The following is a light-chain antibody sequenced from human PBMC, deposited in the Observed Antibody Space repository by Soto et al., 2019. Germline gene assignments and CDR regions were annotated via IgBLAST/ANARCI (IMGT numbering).Light chain of an antibody. CDR2: DAS. V-gene: IGKV3-11*01. J-gene: IGKJ4*01. Sequence: EIVLTQSPATISLSPGERATLSCRASQSVSSYLAWYQPKPGQAPRLLIYDASDRATGIPARFSGSGSGSDFTLTISSLEPEDFAVYYCQQRNSWPLTFGGGTKVDI. CDR1: QSVSSY. CDR3: QQRNSWPLT.